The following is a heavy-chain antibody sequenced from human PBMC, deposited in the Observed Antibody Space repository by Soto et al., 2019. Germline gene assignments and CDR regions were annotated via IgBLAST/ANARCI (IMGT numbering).Heavy chain of an antibody. CDR1: GGSISSSSYY. Sequence: PSETLSLTCTVSGGSISSSSYYWGWIRQPPGKGLEWIGSIYYSGSTYYNPSLKSRVTISVDTSKNQFSLKLSSVTAADTAVYYCAREGNSGWFDPWGQGTLVTVSS. CDR3: AREGNSGWFDP. D-gene: IGHD4-4*01. J-gene: IGHJ5*02. V-gene: IGHV4-39*07. CDR2: IYYSGST.